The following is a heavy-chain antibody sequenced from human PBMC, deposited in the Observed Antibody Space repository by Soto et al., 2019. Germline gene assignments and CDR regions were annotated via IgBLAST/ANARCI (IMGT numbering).Heavy chain of an antibody. J-gene: IGHJ4*02. Sequence: QVQLQESGPGLVKPSETLSLTCTVSGGSISSYYWSWIRQPPGKGLEWIGYIYYSGSTNYNPSLKSRVTISVDTSKNQFSLKLSSVTAADTAVYYCARWTRGSGDYSIDYWGQGTLVTVSS. D-gene: IGHD4-17*01. CDR2: IYYSGST. CDR1: GGSISSYY. V-gene: IGHV4-59*01. CDR3: ARWTRGSGDYSIDY.